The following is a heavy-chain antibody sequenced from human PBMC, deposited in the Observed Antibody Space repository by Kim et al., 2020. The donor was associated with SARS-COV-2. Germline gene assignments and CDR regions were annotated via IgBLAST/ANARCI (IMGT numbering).Heavy chain of an antibody. CDR3: ERDHQYSIDY. D-gene: IGHD5-12*01. CDR2: TYYRSKWYY. V-gene: IGHV6-1*01. J-gene: IGHJ4*02. CDR1: GDSVSSDSAA. Sequence: SQTLSLTCVISGDSVSSDSAAWNWIRQSPSRGLEWLGRTYYRSKWYYEYADSVKNRITINPDTAKNQFTLQLKSVTPEDTAMYYCERDHQYSIDYWGQGTLVTVSS.